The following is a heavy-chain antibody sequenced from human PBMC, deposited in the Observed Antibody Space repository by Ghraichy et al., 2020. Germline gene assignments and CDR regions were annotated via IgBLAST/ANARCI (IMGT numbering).Heavy chain of an antibody. D-gene: IGHD2-2*03. V-gene: IGHV4-4*07. CDR2: IYTSGST. CDR3: ARGWTLGGLDVDDY. Sequence: ESLNISCTVSGGSISSYYWSWIRQPAGKGLEWIGRIYTSGSTNYNPSLKSRVTMSVDTSKNQFSLKLSSVTAADTAVYYCARGWTLGGLDVDDYWGQGTLVTVSS. J-gene: IGHJ4*02. CDR1: GGSISSYY.